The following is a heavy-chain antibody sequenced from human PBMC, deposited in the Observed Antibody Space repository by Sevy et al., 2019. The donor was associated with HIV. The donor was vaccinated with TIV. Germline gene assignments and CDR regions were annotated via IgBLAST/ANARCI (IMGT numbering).Heavy chain of an antibody. D-gene: IGHD7-27*01. CDR1: GGSISSSNW. V-gene: IGHV4-4*02. J-gene: IGHJ6*02. CDR3: ARELGIGYYGMDV. Sequence: GSLRLSCAVSGGSISSSNWWSWVRQPPGKGLEWIGEIYHSGSTNYNPSLKSRVTISVDKSKNQFSLKLSSVTAADTAVYYCARELGIGYYGMDVWGQGTTVTVSS. CDR2: IYHSGST.